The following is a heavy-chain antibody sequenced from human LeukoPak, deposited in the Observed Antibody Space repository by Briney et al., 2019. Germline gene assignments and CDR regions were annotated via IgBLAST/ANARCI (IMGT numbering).Heavy chain of an antibody. CDR1: GFSFGSFS. J-gene: IGHJ4*02. D-gene: IGHD7-27*01. V-gene: IGHV3-48*01. CDR2: ISPSSSTI. Sequence: GGSLRLSCVASGFSFGSFSINWVRQAPGKGLEWVSYISPSSSTIYFADSVKGRFTISRDNAQNSLYLQMNNLRAEDTAVYYCARENAWGYFDFWGQGSLVTVSS. CDR3: ARENAWGYFDF.